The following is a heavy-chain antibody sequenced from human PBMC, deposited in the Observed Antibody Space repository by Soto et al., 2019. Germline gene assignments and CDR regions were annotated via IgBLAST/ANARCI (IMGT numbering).Heavy chain of an antibody. J-gene: IGHJ6*02. V-gene: IGHV3-30*18. CDR1: GFTFSSYG. CDR3: AKDLWELHYYYGMDV. CDR2: ISYDGSNK. D-gene: IGHD1-26*01. Sequence: QVQLVESGGGVVQPGRSLRLSCAASGFTFSSYGMHWVRQAPGKGLEWVAVISYDGSNKYYADSVKGRFTISRDNSKNMLYLQMNSLRAEDTAVYYCAKDLWELHYYYGMDVWGQGTTVTVSS.